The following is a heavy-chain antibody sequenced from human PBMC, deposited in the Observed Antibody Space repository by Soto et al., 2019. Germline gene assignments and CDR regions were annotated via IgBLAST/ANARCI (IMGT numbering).Heavy chain of an antibody. J-gene: IGHJ4*02. Sequence: SETLSLTCSVSGGSISSGGYYWSWIRQHPGKGLEWIGYIYYSGSTYYNPSLKSRVTISVDTSKNHFSLKLSSVTAADTAVYYCARDYSGSRPYFDYWGQGTLVTVSS. CDR3: ARDYSGSRPYFDY. V-gene: IGHV4-31*03. CDR1: GGSISSGGYY. CDR2: IYYSGST. D-gene: IGHD1-26*01.